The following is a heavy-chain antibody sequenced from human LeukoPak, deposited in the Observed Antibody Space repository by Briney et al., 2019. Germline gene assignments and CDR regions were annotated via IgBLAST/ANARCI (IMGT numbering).Heavy chain of an antibody. CDR2: ISGSGGST. CDR1: GFTFSSYA. D-gene: IGHD6-13*01. Sequence: GGSLRLSCAASGFTFSSYAMSWVRQAPGKGLEWVSAISGSGGSTYYVDSEKGRFTISRDNSKNTLYLQMNSLRAEDTAVYYCAKGKQAHYYYYGMDVWGQGTTVTVSS. V-gene: IGHV3-23*01. J-gene: IGHJ6*02. CDR3: AKGKQAHYYYYGMDV.